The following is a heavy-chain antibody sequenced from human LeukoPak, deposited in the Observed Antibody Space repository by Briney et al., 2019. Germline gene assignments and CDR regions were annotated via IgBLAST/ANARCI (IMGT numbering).Heavy chain of an antibody. CDR1: GGSISSGGYS. CDR2: IYYSGST. V-gene: IGHV4-61*08. Sequence: SETLSLTCAVSGGSISSGGYSWSWIRQPPGKGLEWIGYIYYSGSTNYNPSLKSRVTISVDTSKNQFSLKLSSVTAADTAVYYCARGGPYYYGSGSYYTPGWFDPWGQGTLVTVSS. J-gene: IGHJ5*02. D-gene: IGHD3-10*01. CDR3: ARGGPYYYGSGSYYTPGWFDP.